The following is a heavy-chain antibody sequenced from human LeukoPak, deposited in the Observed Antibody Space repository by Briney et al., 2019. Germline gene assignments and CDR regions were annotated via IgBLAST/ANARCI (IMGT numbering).Heavy chain of an antibody. Sequence: ASVKVSCXASGYSFTDYYMHWVRQAPGQGLEWMGRIDPKSGGTSYAQKFQGRVTMTRDTSISTAYMELTRLTSDDTAVYYCVRDASVSADYWGQGTLVTVSS. V-gene: IGHV1-2*06. CDR1: GYSFTDYY. CDR3: VRDASVSADY. J-gene: IGHJ4*02. CDR2: IDPKSGGT. D-gene: IGHD5/OR15-5a*01.